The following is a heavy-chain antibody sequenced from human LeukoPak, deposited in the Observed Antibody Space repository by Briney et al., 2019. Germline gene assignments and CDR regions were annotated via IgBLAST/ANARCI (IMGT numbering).Heavy chain of an antibody. CDR3: ARGFPPRRQYDSSGYYSYYFDY. D-gene: IGHD3-22*01. J-gene: IGHJ4*02. V-gene: IGHV1-18*01. Sequence: ASVKVSCKTSGYTFTSYGISWVRQAPGQGLEWMGWISAYNGNTHSAQKLQGRVTMTTDTSTSTAYMELRRLRSDDTAVYYCARGFPPRRQYDSSGYYSYYFDYWGQGTLVTVSS. CDR2: ISAYNGNT. CDR1: GYTFTSYG.